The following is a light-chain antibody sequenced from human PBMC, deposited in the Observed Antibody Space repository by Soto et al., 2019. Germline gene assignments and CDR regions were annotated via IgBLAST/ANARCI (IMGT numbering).Light chain of an antibody. CDR1: SSNIGSNF. CDR3: SSYTSSSTYV. Sequence: QSVLTQAPSASGTPGQRVTISCSGSSSNIGSNFVYWYQKFPGTAPKVLIYRNDQRPSGVPDRFSGSKSGTSASLAISGLRSEDEADYYCSSYTSSSTYVFGTGTKLTVL. J-gene: IGLJ1*01. CDR2: RND. V-gene: IGLV1-47*01.